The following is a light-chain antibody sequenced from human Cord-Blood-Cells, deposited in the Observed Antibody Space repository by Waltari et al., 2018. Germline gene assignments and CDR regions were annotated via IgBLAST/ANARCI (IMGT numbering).Light chain of an antibody. J-gene: IGLJ2*01. CDR1: SSTTGAGYD. V-gene: IGLV1-40*01. CDR2: GNS. CDR3: QSYDSSLSVV. Sequence: QSVLTQPPSVSGAPGQRVTISCTGSSSTTGAGYDVHWYQQLPGTAPKPLIYGNSNRPSGVPDRFSGSKSGTSASLAITGLQAEDEADYYCQSYDSSLSVVFGGGTKLTVL.